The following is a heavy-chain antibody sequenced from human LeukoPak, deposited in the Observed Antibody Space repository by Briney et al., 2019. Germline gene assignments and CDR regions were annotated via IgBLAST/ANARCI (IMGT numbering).Heavy chain of an antibody. CDR3: ARDSGWFRFDY. CDR2: IKEDGSQK. D-gene: IGHD6-13*01. V-gene: IGHV3-7*03. Sequence: GGSLRLSCAASGFTFSSFWMTWVRQAPGKGLEWVSNIKEDGSQKYYVDSVKGRFTISRDNAKNSLFLQTNSLRADDTAVYYCARDSGWFRFDYWGQGTLVTVSS. CDR1: GFTFSSFW. J-gene: IGHJ4*02.